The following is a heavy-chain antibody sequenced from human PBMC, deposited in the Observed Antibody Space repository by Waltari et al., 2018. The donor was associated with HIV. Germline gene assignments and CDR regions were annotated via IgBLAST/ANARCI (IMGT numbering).Heavy chain of an antibody. CDR1: AITFRNAW. Sequence: VQLVAPGGGLVRPGGSLRLSCVASAITFRNAWTRWVRQAPGKGLEWVGRIKSGAEGGTTDYAAAVKGRFTISRDDSKHTLYLQMDSLKTEDTAVYYCTTLWYSYDSTDYWGQGTLVTISS. D-gene: IGHD3-22*01. CDR3: TTLWYSYDSTDY. J-gene: IGHJ4*02. V-gene: IGHV3-15*01. CDR2: IKSGAEGGTT.